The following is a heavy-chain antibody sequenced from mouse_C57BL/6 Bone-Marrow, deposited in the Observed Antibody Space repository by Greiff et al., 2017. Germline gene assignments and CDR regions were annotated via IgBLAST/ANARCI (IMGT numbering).Heavy chain of an antibody. V-gene: IGHV1-66*01. CDR3: ARKLRNWNCDV. CDR2: IYPGSGNT. J-gene: IGHJ1*03. CDR1: GYSFTSYY. Sequence: QVQLQQSGPELVKPGASVKISCKASGYSFTSYYIHWVKQRPGQGLEWIGWIYPGSGNTKYNEKFKGKATLTADTSSSTAYMQLSSLTSEDSAVYYCARKLRNWNCDVWGTGTTVTVSS.